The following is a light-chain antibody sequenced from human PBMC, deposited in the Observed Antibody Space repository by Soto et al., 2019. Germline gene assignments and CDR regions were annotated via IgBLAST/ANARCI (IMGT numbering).Light chain of an antibody. CDR2: GAS. Sequence: EVVLTQSPDTLSLPPGERATLSCRASQSISSYLAWYQQKPGQAPRLLIYGASSRATGVPDRFSGSGSGTDFTLTISRLEPEDFAVYYCQQYDSWTFGQGTKVDIK. J-gene: IGKJ1*01. V-gene: IGKV3-20*01. CDR1: QSISSY. CDR3: QQYDSWT.